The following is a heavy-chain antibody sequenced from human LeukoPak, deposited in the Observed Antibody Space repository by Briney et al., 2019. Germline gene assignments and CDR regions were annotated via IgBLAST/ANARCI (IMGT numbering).Heavy chain of an antibody. V-gene: IGHV3-23*01. J-gene: IGHJ4*02. Sequence: GGSLRLSCAASGSTFSSYAMGWVRQAPGKGLEWVSSISGSGGSTYYADSVKGRFTISRDNSKNTLYLQMNSLRAEDTAVYYCAKDPAYYDFWSGYPPEPDYWGQGTLVTVSS. CDR2: ISGSGGST. CDR1: GSTFSSYA. D-gene: IGHD3-3*01. CDR3: AKDPAYYDFWSGYPPEPDY.